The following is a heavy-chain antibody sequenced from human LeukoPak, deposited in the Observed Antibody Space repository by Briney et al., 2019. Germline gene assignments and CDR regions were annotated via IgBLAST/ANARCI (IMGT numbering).Heavy chain of an antibody. CDR2: IIPIFGTR. Sequence: SVKVSCKASGGTFRSYAISWVRQAPGQGLEWMGRIIPIFGTRNYAQKFQGRVTISTDESTSTAYMELSSLRSEDTAVYYCARDTRRQSSSGYYLMDAFDIWGQGTMVTVSS. D-gene: IGHD3-22*01. CDR3: ARDTRRQSSSGYYLMDAFDI. J-gene: IGHJ3*02. V-gene: IGHV1-69*05. CDR1: GGTFRSYA.